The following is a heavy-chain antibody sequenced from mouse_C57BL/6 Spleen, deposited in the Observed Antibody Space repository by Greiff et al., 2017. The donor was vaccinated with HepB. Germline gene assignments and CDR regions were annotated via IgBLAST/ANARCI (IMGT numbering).Heavy chain of an antibody. Sequence: EVMLVESGGGLVQPGGSLSLSCAASGFTFTDYYMSWVRQPPGKALEWLGFIRNKANGYTTEYSASVKGRFTISRDNSQSILYLQMNALRAEDSATYYCARSLDSSGYDYAMDYWGQGTSVTVSS. CDR3: ARSLDSSGYDYAMDY. CDR1: GFTFTDYY. CDR2: IRNKANGYTT. V-gene: IGHV7-3*01. J-gene: IGHJ4*01. D-gene: IGHD3-2*02.